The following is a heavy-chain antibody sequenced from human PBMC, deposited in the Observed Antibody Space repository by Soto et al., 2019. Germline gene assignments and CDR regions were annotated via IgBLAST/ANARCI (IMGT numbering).Heavy chain of an antibody. D-gene: IGHD5-18*01. CDR1: GYAFTSSD. CDR3: ARAPSIRGYSYGSRDY. J-gene: IGHJ4*02. CDR2: MNSNSGNT. V-gene: IGHV1-8*01. Sequence: ASVKGSYKASGYAFTSSDINRVRHATGQGLEWMGWMNSNSGNTGYAQKFQGRVTMTRNTSISTAYMELSSLRSEDTAVYYCARAPSIRGYSYGSRDYWGQGTLVTVSS.